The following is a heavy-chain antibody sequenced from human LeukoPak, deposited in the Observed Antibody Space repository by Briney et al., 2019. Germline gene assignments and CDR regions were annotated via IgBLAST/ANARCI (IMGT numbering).Heavy chain of an antibody. J-gene: IGHJ4*02. CDR1: GGSISSSSYY. CDR2: IYYSGST. V-gene: IGHV4-39*01. Sequence: SETLSLTCTVSGGSISSSSYYWGWIRQPPGKGLEWIGSIYYSGSTYYNPSLKSRVTISVDTSKNQFSLKLSSVTAADTAVYYCARGLWDIPPQGWGQGTLVTVSS. CDR3: ARGLWDIPPQG. D-gene: IGHD1-26*01.